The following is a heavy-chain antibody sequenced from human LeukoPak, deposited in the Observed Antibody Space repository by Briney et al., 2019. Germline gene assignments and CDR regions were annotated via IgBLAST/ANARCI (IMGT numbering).Heavy chain of an antibody. J-gene: IGHJ4*02. V-gene: IGHV4-59*08. Sequence: SETLSLTCSVSGDSISSYYWSWIRQPPGKGLEWIGYIYYSGSTNYNPSLKSRVTISVDTSKNQFSLKLSSVTAADTAVYYCARLLRVTTVGPDLYYFDYWGQGTLVTVSS. CDR1: GDSISSYY. CDR2: IYYSGST. CDR3: ARLLRVTTVGPDLYYFDY. D-gene: IGHD4-17*01.